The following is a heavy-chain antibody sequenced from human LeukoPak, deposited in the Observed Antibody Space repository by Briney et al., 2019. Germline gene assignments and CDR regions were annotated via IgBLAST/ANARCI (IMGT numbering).Heavy chain of an antibody. J-gene: IGHJ5*02. V-gene: IGHV4-4*02. CDR1: GGSISSSNW. Sequence: SETLSLTCAVSGGSISSSNWWSWVRQPPGKGLEWIGEIYHSGSTNYNPSLKSRVTISVDKSKNQFSLKLSSVTAADTAVYYCARKVGGSSSWENWFDPWGQGTLVTVSS. CDR3: ARKVGGSSSWENWFDP. D-gene: IGHD6-13*01. CDR2: IYHSGST.